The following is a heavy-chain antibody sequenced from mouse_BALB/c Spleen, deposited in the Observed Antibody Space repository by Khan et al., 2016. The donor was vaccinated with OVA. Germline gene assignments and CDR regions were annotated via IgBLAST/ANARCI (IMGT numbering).Heavy chain of an antibody. CDR2: IDPFSGGT. V-gene: IGHV1S135*01. CDR3: TRHGYVAWFTY. CDR1: GYSFTSYY. J-gene: IGHJ3*01. Sequence: VQLQQSGPELMKPGASVKISCKASGYSFTSYYIHWVMQSHGKSLEWIGYIDPFSGGTTYNQKFKGQATLTVDTYSSTSYLHLSNLTSEDSAVYYCTRHGYVAWFTYGGQGTLVTVSA. D-gene: IGHD2-2*01.